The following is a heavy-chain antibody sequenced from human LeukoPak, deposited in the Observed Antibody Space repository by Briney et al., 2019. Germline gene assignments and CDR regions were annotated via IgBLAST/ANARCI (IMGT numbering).Heavy chain of an antibody. J-gene: IGHJ4*02. CDR1: GYTFTAYY. CDR3: TRGPSSGAFDL. CDR2: IDPNSGGT. V-gene: IGHV1-2*02. D-gene: IGHD3-10*01. Sequence: ASVKVSCKASGYTFTAYYMHWVRQAPGQGPEWMGWIDPNSGGTKYALKFRGRVTMTRDTSINTAYMELSRLRSDDTAVYFCTRGPSSGAFDLWGQGALVTVSS.